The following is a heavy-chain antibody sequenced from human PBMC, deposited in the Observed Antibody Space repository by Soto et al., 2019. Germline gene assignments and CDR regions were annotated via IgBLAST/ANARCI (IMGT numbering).Heavy chain of an antibody. CDR2: TYYRSKWYN. V-gene: IGHV6-1*01. D-gene: IGHD3-3*01. CDR1: GDSVSSISAA. Sequence: SQTLSLTCAISGDSVSSISAAWNWIRQSPSTGLEWLGRTYYRSKWYNDYAESVKSRITINPETSKNQSSLQLNPVTPEDTAVYYWARDPKRMTVFRVVSASRFEPWGQGTLVTVSS. J-gene: IGHJ5*02. CDR3: ARDPKRMTVFRVVSASRFEP.